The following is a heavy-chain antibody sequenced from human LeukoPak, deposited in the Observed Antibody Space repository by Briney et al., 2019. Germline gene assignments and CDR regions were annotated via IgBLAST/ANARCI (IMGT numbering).Heavy chain of an antibody. V-gene: IGHV4-59*01. CDR3: ARFNDYIDY. D-gene: IGHD2-8*01. Sequence: SETLSLTCTVSGGSISSYYWSWIRQPPGKGLEWIGYIYYSGSTNYNPSLKSRVTISVDTSKNQFSLKLSSVTASDTAVYYCARFNDYIDYWGQGTLVTVSS. CDR2: IYYSGST. J-gene: IGHJ4*02. CDR1: GGSISSYY.